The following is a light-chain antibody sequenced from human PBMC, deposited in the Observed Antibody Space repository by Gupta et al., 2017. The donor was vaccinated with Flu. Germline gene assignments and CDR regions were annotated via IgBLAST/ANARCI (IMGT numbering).Light chain of an antibody. J-gene: IGKJ4*01. CDR3: QESYSTPPF. Sequence: GDRDTITCRASQSISSYLNWYQQKSGEAPKLLIYAASSLHSGVPSRFSGSISGAGFTLTISSLQPEDFATYYCQESYSTPPFFGGGTKVEIK. CDR2: AAS. CDR1: QSISSY. V-gene: IGKV1-39*01.